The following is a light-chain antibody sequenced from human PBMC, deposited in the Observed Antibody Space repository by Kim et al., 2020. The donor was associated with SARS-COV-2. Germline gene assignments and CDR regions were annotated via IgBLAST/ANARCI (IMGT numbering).Light chain of an antibody. J-gene: IGLJ2*01. CDR3: NSRDSSDNRP. V-gene: IGLV3-19*01. CDR1: SLRSYY. CDR2: GKY. Sequence: SSELTQDPAVSVALGQTVRITCQGDSLRSYYATWYQQKPGQAPVLVIYGKYNRPSWIPDRFSGSSSGNTASLTITRAQAEDEADYYCNSRDSSDNRPFGG.